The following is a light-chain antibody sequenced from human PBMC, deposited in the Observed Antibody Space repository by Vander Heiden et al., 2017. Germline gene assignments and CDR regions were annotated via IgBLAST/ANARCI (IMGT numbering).Light chain of an antibody. CDR1: SSDVGGYNF. Sequence: QSALTQPASVSGSPGQSITISCTGTSSDVGGYNFVSWYQQHPGKAPKLMIYEVSNRPSGVSNRFSGLQPKDEADYYCSSYTSSTTRVFGGGTKVTVL. J-gene: IGLJ3*02. CDR3: SSYTSSTTRV. V-gene: IGLV2-14*01. CDR2: EVS.